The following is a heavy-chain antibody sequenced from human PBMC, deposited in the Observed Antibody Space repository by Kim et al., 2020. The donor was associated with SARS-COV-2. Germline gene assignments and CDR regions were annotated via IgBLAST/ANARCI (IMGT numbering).Heavy chain of an antibody. D-gene: IGHD3-10*01. CDR3: ARDLRYGSGSWYYYYGMDV. CDR2: INSDGSST. J-gene: IGHJ6*02. V-gene: IGHV3-74*01. Sequence: GGSLRLSCAASGFTFSSYWMHWVRQAPGKGLVWVARINSDGSSTSYADSVKGRFTISRDNAKNTLYLQMNSLRAEDTAVYYCARDLRYGSGSWYYYYGMDVWGQRTTVTVSS. CDR1: GFTFSSYW.